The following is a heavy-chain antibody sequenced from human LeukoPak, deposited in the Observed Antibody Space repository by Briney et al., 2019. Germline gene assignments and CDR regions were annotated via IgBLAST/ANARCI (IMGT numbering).Heavy chain of an antibody. V-gene: IGHV4-39*01. CDR2: MYYSGST. Sequence: PSETLSLTCTVSGGSISSTSYYWGWIRQPPGKGLEWIGSMYYSGSTDYNPSLKSRVTISGDTSKNQFSLKLRSVTAADTALYYCARHRAYCSGSKCYSVWFDPWGQGTLVTVSS. J-gene: IGHJ5*02. D-gene: IGHD2-15*01. CDR1: GGSISSTSYY. CDR3: ARHRAYCSGSKCYSVWFDP.